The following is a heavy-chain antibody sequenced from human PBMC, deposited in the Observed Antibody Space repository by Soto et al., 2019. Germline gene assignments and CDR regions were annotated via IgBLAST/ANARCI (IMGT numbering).Heavy chain of an antibody. CDR3: AKDTVPGELLGWGYYHYGMDV. CDR1: GFTFSSYD. V-gene: IGHV3-23*01. CDR2: ISGSGGST. J-gene: IGHJ6*02. Sequence: PVGSLRLSCAASGFTFSSYDMSWVRQAPGKGLEWVSAISGSGGSTYYADSVKGRFTISRDNSKNTLYLQMNSLRAEDTAVYYCAKDTVPGELLGWGYYHYGMDVWGQGTTVTVSS. D-gene: IGHD3-10*01.